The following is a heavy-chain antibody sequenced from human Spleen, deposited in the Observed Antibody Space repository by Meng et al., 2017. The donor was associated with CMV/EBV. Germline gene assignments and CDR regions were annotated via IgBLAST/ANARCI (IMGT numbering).Heavy chain of an antibody. J-gene: IGHJ6*02. CDR2: ISSSSSTI. CDR1: GFTFSSYE. Sequence: GESLKISCAASGFTFSSYEMNWVRQAPGKGLEWVSYISSSSSTIYYADSVKGRFTISRDNAKNSLYLQMNSLRAEDTAVYYCASLSGGSWIYYYGMDVWGQGTTVTVSS. D-gene: IGHD2-15*01. V-gene: IGHV3-48*03. CDR3: ASLSGGSWIYYYGMDV.